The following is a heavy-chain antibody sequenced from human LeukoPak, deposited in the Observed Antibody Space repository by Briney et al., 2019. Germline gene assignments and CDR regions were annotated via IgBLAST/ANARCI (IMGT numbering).Heavy chain of an antibody. CDR2: IKQDGSEK. CDR1: GFTLSSYW. CDR3: ARDRWCSGGSCYNYYYMDV. Sequence: PGGSLRLSCAASGFTLSSYWMSWVRPAPGKGLEGVANIKQDGSEKYYVDSVKGRFTISRDNAKNSLYLQMNSLRAEDTAVYYCARDRWCSGGSCYNYYYMDVWGKGTTVTVSS. J-gene: IGHJ6*03. V-gene: IGHV3-7*01. D-gene: IGHD2-15*01.